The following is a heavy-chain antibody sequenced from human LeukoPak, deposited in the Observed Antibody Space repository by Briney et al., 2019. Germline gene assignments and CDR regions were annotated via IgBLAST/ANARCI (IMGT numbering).Heavy chain of an antibody. J-gene: IGHJ5*02. Sequence: SQTLSLTCAISGDSVSSNSVTWNWIRQSPSRGLEWLGRTYYRSTWYNDYAVSVRGRITVNPDTSKNQFSLHLNSVTPKDTAVYYCARRLTQYDCFDPWGQGILVTVSS. CDR3: ARRLTQYDCFDP. V-gene: IGHV6-1*01. CDR2: TYYRSTWYN. D-gene: IGHD2-2*01. CDR1: GDSVSSNSVT.